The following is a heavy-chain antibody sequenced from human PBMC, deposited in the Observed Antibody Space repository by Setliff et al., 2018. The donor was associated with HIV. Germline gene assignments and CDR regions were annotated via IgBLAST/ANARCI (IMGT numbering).Heavy chain of an antibody. J-gene: IGHJ3*02. D-gene: IGHD3-22*01. V-gene: IGHV4-61*09. Sequence: SETLSLTCNVSGGSISSGSYYWSWIRQPAGKGLEWIGHMYTSGSTNYNPSLKSRVTISVDTSKNQFSLKLSSMTAADTAVYYCASGLIVVVRAFDIWGQGTMVTVS. CDR1: GGSISSGSYY. CDR3: ASGLIVVVRAFDI. CDR2: MYTSGST.